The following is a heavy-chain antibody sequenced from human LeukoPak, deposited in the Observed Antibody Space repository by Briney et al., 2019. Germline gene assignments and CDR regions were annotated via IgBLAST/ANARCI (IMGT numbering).Heavy chain of an antibody. CDR2: INPNSGGT. J-gene: IGHJ6*02. CDR1: GYTFTSYY. Sequence: ASVKVSCKASGYTFTSYYMHWVRQAPGQGLEWMGRINPNSGGTNYAQKFQGRVTMTRDTSISIAYMELSRLRSDDTAVYYCARGGYDFVYYYYGMDVWGQGTTVTVSS. D-gene: IGHD3-3*01. V-gene: IGHV1-2*06. CDR3: ARGGYDFVYYYYGMDV.